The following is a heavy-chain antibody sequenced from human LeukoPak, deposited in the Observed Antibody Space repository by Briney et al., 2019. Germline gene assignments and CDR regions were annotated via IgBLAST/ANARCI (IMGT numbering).Heavy chain of an antibody. J-gene: IGHJ4*02. CDR3: ARGSYFDY. CDR2: TYYRSKWYN. CDR1: GDSVSSNSAS. V-gene: IGHV6-1*01. Sequence: SRTLSLTCAISGDSVSSNSASWNWLTQSPSRGLEWLGRTYYRSKWYNDYAVSVKGRITINPDTSKNQFSLQLNSVTPEDTAVYYGARGSYFDYWGQGTLVTVSS.